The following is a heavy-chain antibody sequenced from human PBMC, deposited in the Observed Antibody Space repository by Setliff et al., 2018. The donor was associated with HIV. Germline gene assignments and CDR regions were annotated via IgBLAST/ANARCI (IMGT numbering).Heavy chain of an antibody. D-gene: IGHD4-17*01. V-gene: IGHV1-69*05. CDR3: ASKLWDGDYGLLDD. J-gene: IGHJ4*02. Sequence: SVKVSCKAPGGSFSYFAIAWVRQAPGQGLEWIGAIIPATGAINYAQTLQGRVTLTTDKSTGTAYMELSSLTSEDSAVYYCASKLWDGDYGLLDDWGQGTLVTVPQ. CDR1: GGSFSYFA. CDR2: IIPATGAI.